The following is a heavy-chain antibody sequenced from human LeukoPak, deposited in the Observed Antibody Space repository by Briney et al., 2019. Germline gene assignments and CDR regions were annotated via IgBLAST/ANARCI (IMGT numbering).Heavy chain of an antibody. Sequence: GGSLRLSCAASGFSFDIYVISWLRQAPGKGLECFSSLSDSGDITYFEDPVKGRFAITRDNSNNTLYLQMNSLRAEDTAVYFCAKGVTGLTPWFGELLSYSYYSMDVWGQGTAVTVSS. D-gene: IGHD3-10*01. CDR2: LSDSGDIT. CDR1: GFSFDIYV. CDR3: AKGVTGLTPWFGELLSYSYYSMDV. V-gene: IGHV3-23*01. J-gene: IGHJ6*02.